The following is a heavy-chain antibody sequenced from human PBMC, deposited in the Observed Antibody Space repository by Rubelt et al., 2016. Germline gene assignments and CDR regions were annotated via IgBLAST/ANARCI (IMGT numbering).Heavy chain of an antibody. D-gene: IGHD6-13*01. V-gene: IGHV3-30*01. J-gene: IGHJ6*02. CDR2: YDGSNK. Sequence: YDGSNKYYADSAKGRFTISRDNSKNTLYLQMNSLRAEDTAVYYCARDLAGSSSWNYYYYYGMDVWGQGTTVTVSS. CDR3: ARDLAGSSSWNYYYYYGMDV.